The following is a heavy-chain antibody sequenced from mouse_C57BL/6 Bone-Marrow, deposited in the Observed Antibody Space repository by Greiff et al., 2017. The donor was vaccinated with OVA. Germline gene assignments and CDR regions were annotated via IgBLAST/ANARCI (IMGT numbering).Heavy chain of an antibody. CDR2: IWSDGST. J-gene: IGHJ3*01. V-gene: IGHV2-6*03. Sequence: VQLQESGPGLVAPSQSLSITCTVSGFSLTSYGVHWVRQPPGKGLEWLVVIWSDGSTTYNSALKSRLSISKDNSKSQVFLKMNSLQTDDTAMYYCAAGGYYGSSYLFAYWGQGTLVTVSA. CDR3: AAGGYYGSSYLFAY. CDR1: GFSLTSYG. D-gene: IGHD1-1*01.